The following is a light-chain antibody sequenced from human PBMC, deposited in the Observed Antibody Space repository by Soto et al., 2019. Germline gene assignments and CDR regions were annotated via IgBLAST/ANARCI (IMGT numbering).Light chain of an antibody. CDR3: QHRSNWPPYT. V-gene: IGKV3-11*01. Sequence: EIVLTQSPATLSLSPGERATLSCRASQSVSSYLAWYQQKPGQAPRLLIYDASNRASGIPSRFRGSGSGTDFTLTISSLEPEDFAVYYCQHRSNWPPYTFGQGXXLEMK. J-gene: IGKJ2*01. CDR2: DAS. CDR1: QSVSSY.